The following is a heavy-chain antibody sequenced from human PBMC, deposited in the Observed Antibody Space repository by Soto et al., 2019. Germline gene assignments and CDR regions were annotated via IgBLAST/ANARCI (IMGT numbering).Heavy chain of an antibody. Sequence: GGSLRLSCAASGFTFSSYIINWVRQAPGKRLEWVSYISISSSTKYYADSVKGRFTISRDNAKNSLYLQMNSLRAEDTAVYYCAKSPGMYYYDSSGYYHYDYWGQGTLVTVSS. D-gene: IGHD3-22*01. CDR2: ISISSSTK. CDR1: GFTFSSYI. V-gene: IGHV3-48*01. J-gene: IGHJ4*02. CDR3: AKSPGMYYYDSSGYYHYDY.